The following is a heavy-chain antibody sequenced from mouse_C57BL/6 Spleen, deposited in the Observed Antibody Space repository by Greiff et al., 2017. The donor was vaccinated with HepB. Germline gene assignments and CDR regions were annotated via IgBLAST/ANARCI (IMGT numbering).Heavy chain of an antibody. CDR1: GFSLTSYG. V-gene: IGHV2-2*01. Sequence: QVQLKQSGPGLVQPSQSLSITCTVSGFSLTSYGVHWVRQSPGKGLEWLGVIWSGGSTDYNAAFISRLSISKDNSKSQVFFKMNSLQADDTAIYYCASPNWAYAMDYWGQGTSVTVSS. J-gene: IGHJ4*01. CDR3: ASPNWAYAMDY. D-gene: IGHD4-1*01. CDR2: IWSGGST.